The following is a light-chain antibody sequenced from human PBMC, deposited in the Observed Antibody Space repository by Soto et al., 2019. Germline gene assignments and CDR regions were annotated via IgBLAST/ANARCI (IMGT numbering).Light chain of an antibody. CDR2: AAC. CDR1: QGIRHD. Sequence: AIQMTQSPSALSASVGDRVTITCRASQGIRHDLDWFQQKPGKAPKLLIYAACNLQSGVPARFSGSGSGTDFTLTISSLQPEDFATYYCLQKYFYPFPFRHGTKV. J-gene: IGKJ1*01. CDR3: LQKYFYPFP. V-gene: IGKV1-6*01.